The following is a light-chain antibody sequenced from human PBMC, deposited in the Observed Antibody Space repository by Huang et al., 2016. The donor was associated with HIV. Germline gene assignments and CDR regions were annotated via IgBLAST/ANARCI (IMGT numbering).Light chain of an antibody. V-gene: IGKV4-1*01. J-gene: IGKJ1*01. CDR2: WAS. CDR1: QNLLYNSNNKNY. CDR3: QQYYSSLWT. Sequence: IVMTQSPDSLTVSLGERATIHCKSSQNLLYNSNNKNYLNWYHQKPGQPPKLLIYWASARESGVPDRFSGSGSGTNFTLNINSRQAEDVAVYYCQQYYSSLWTFGQGTKVEIK.